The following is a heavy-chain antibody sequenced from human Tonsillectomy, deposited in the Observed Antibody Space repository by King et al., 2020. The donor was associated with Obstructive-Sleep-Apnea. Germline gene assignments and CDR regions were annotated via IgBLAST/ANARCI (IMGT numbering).Heavy chain of an antibody. CDR3: ASAIIGNSAWKGSLDY. CDR1: GYTFISYA. V-gene: IGHV1-3*01. Sequence: VQLVQSGAEVKKPGASVKVSCKASGYTFISYAMHWVRQAPGQRLEWMGWINAGNGNTKYSQKFQGRVTITRETSARTAYLELSSLRSEETAVSYCASAIIGNSAWKGSLDYWGQGTLVTVSS. D-gene: IGHD6-19*01. J-gene: IGHJ4*02. CDR2: INAGNGNT.